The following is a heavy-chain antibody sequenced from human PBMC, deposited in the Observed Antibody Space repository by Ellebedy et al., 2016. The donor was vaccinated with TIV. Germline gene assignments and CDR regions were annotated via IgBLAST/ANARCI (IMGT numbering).Heavy chain of an antibody. CDR1: GYTLTELS. V-gene: IGHV1-24*01. CDR2: FDPEDGET. D-gene: IGHD3-10*01. J-gene: IGHJ6*02. Sequence: ASVKVSCKVSGYTLTELSMHWVRQAPGKGLEWMGGFDPEDGETIYAQKFQGRVTMTEDTSTDTAYMELSSLRSEDTAVYYCATGTPAMVRGVIAPVYYYYYYGMDVWGQGTTVTVSS. CDR3: ATGTPAMVRGVIAPVYYYYYYGMDV.